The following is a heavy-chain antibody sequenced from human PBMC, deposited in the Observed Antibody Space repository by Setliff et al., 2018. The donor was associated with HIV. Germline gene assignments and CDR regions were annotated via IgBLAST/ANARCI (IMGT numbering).Heavy chain of an antibody. J-gene: IGHJ4*02. D-gene: IGHD3-10*01. V-gene: IGHV3-30*02. CDR2: IRSDESDK. CDR1: GFTFSSYG. Sequence: GGSLRLSCAASGFTFSSYGMHWVRQAPGKGLEWVAFIRSDESDKHYADSVKGRFTISRDNSKNTLYLQMNSLRAEDTAVYFCAKGSIWGQGTQVTVSS. CDR3: AKGSI.